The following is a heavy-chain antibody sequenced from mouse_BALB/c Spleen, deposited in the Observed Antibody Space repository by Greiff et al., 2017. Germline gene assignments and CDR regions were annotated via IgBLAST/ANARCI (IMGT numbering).Heavy chain of an antibody. CDR1: GFSLTSYG. Sequence: QVQLKESGPGLVAPSQSLSITCTVSGFSLTSYGVHWVRQPPGKGLEWLGVIWAGGSTNYNSALMSRLSISKDNSKSQVFLKMNSLQTDDTAMYYCARDGGPLYGSKGYFDVWGAGTTVTVSS. D-gene: IGHD1-1*01. J-gene: IGHJ1*01. V-gene: IGHV2-9*02. CDR2: IWAGGST. CDR3: ARDGGPLYGSKGYFDV.